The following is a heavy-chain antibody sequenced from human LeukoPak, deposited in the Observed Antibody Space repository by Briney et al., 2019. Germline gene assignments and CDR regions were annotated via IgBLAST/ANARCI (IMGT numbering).Heavy chain of an antibody. V-gene: IGHV3-66*01. CDR1: GFTVSSNY. Sequence: PGGSLRLSCAASGFTVSSNYMSWVRQAPGKGLEWVSVIYSGGSTYYADSVKGRFTISRDNSKNTLYLQMNSLRAEDTAVYYCARDGSAAVTGDWGQGTLVTVSS. CDR2: IYSGGST. CDR3: ARDGSAAVTGD. D-gene: IGHD7-27*01. J-gene: IGHJ4*02.